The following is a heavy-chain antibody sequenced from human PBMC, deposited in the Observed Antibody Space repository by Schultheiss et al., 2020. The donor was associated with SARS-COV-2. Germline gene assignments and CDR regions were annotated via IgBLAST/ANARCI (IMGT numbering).Heavy chain of an antibody. J-gene: IGHJ3*02. CDR1: GGSFSGYY. CDR3: ARHGDYGDYVVAFDI. V-gene: IGHV4-59*10. Sequence: SETLSLTCAVYGGSFSGYYWSWIRQPPGKGLEWIGRIYTSGSTNYNPSLKSRVTMSVDTSKNQFSLKLSSVTAADTAVYYCARHGDYGDYVVAFDIWGQGTMVTVSS. D-gene: IGHD4-17*01. CDR2: IYTSGST.